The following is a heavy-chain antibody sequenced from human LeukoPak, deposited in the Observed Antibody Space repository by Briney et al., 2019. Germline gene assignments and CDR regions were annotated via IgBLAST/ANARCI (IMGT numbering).Heavy chain of an antibody. J-gene: IGHJ4*02. V-gene: IGHV1-2*06. CDR1: GYTFTGYY. CDR2: INPNSGGT. CDR3: ARTHYDFWSGYYDY. D-gene: IGHD3-3*01. Sequence: ASVKVPCKASGYTFTGYYMHWVRQAPGQGLEWMGRINPNSGGTNYAQKFQGRVTMTRDTSISTAYMELSRLRSDDTAVYYCARTHYDFWSGYYDYWGQGTLVTVSS.